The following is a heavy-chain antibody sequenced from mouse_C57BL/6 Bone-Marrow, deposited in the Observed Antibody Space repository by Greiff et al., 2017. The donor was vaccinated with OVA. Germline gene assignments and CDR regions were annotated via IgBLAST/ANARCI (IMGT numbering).Heavy chain of an antibody. D-gene: IGHD2-1*01. Sequence: VQLQQSGPELVRPGASVKISCKAPGYTFTSHWMQWVRQRPGQGLEWIGEIFPGSGGTYYNEKFKGKATLTVDTSSSTAYMQLSSLTSEDSAVYFGARGDYGNYLYYFDYWGQGTTLTVSS. CDR2: IFPGSGGT. CDR3: ARGDYGNYLYYFDY. J-gene: IGHJ2*01. V-gene: IGHV1-56*01. CDR1: GYTFTSHW.